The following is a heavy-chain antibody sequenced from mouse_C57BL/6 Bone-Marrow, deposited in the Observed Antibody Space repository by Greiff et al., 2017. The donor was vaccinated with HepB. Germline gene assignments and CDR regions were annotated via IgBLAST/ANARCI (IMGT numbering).Heavy chain of an antibody. D-gene: IGHD2-2*01. CDR3: ARPRVKKAWFAY. J-gene: IGHJ3*01. CDR2: IYPGDGDT. V-gene: IGHV1-82*01. CDR1: GYAFSSSW. Sequence: VQLQESGPELVKPGASVKISCKASGYAFSSSWMNWVKQRPGKGLEWIGRIYPGDGDTNYNGKFKGKATLTADKSSSTAYMQLSSLTSEDSAVCFCARPRVKKAWFAYWGQGTLVTVSA.